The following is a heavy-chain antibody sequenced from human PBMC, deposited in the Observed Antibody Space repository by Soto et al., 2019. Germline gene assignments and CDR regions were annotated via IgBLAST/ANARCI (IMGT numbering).Heavy chain of an antibody. V-gene: IGHV4-59*01. CDR1: GGSISSYY. J-gene: IGHJ3*02. CDR3: ASSSPHYDFWSGYSFWDAFDI. Sequence: SETLSLTCTVSGGSISSYYWSWIRQPPGKGLEWIGYISYSGSTNYNPSLKSRVTISVDTSKNQFSLKLSSVTAADTAVYYCASSSPHYDFWSGYSFWDAFDIWGQGTMVTVSS. D-gene: IGHD3-3*01. CDR2: ISYSGST.